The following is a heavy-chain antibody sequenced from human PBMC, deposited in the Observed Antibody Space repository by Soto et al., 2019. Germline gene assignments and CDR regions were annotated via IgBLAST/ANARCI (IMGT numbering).Heavy chain of an antibody. CDR3: ARQRTTVVTQAYFDH. CDR1: GESISSSSYY. Sequence: LSLTCIVSGESISSSSYYWGWIRQPPGKGLEWIGSIYYSGRTYYNPSFKSRVTISIDTSKNQFSLKLSSVTTTDTAVYYCARQRTTVVTQAYFDHWGQGALVTVS. D-gene: IGHD2-21*02. J-gene: IGHJ4*02. CDR2: IYYSGRT. V-gene: IGHV4-39*01.